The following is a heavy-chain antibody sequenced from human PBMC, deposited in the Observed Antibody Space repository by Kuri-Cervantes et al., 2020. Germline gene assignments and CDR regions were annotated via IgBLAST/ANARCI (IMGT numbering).Heavy chain of an antibody. CDR2: INHSGSPNHSGST. CDR1: GASFNGYY. V-gene: IGHV4-34*02. D-gene: IGHD2-2*01. J-gene: IGHJ4*02. Sequence: SQTLSLTCAVYGASFNGYYWSWIRQPPGKGLEWIGEINHSGSPNHSGSTNYTPSLKSRVTISVDTSKNQVSLQLNSVTAADTAVHYCARAPGVHCSSTSCLAHFDYWGQGTLVTVSS. CDR3: ARAPGVHCSSTSCLAHFDY.